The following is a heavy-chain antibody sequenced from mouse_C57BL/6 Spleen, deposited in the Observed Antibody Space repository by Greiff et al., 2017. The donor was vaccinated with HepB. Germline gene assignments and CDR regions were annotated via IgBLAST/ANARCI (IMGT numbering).Heavy chain of an antibody. V-gene: IGHV1-64*01. Sequence: QVQLQQPGAELVKPGASVKLSCKASGYTFTSYWMHWVKQRPGQGLEWIGMIHPNSGSTNYNEKFKSKATLTVDKSSSTAYMQLSSLTSEDSAVYYCARDDGYYVFAYWGQGTLVTVSA. CDR2: IHPNSGST. CDR1: GYTFTSYW. D-gene: IGHD2-3*01. CDR3: ARDDGYYVFAY. J-gene: IGHJ3*01.